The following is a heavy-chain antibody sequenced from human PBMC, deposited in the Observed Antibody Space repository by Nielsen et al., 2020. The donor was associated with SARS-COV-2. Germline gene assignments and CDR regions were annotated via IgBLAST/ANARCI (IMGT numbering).Heavy chain of an antibody. Sequence: SETLSLTCTVSGGSISSGSYYWSWIRQPAGKGLEWIGRIYTSGSTNYNPSLKSRVTISVDTSKNQFSLKLSSVTAADTAVYYCARGTNYDILTGYEGGKVNWFDPWGQGTLVTVSS. V-gene: IGHV4-61*02. CDR3: ARGTNYDILTGYEGGKVNWFDP. D-gene: IGHD3-9*01. CDR1: GGSISSGSYY. J-gene: IGHJ5*02. CDR2: IYTSGST.